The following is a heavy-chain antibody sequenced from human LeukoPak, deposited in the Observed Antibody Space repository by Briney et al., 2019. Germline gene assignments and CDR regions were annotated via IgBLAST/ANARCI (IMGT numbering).Heavy chain of an antibody. CDR3: AKGQYQLLFVSLRGYYFDY. D-gene: IGHD2-2*01. J-gene: IGHJ4*02. Sequence: PGRSLRLSCAASGFTFSSYAMSWVRQAPGKGLEWVSAISGSGGSTYYADSVKGRFTISRDNSKNTLYLKMNSLRAEDTAVYYCAKGQYQLLFVSLRGYYFDYWGQGTLVTVSS. CDR1: GFTFSSYA. CDR2: ISGSGGST. V-gene: IGHV3-23*01.